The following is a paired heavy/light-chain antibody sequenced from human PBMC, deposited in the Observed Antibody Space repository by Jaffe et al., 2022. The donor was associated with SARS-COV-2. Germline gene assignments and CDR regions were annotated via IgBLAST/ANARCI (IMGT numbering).Heavy chain of an antibody. CDR2: ISYDGSNK. D-gene: IGHD2-8*01. CDR3: AKEHCTNGVCHPPYYYYGMDV. J-gene: IGHJ6*02. Sequence: QVQLVESGGGVVQPGRSLRLSCAASGFTFSSYGMHWVRQAPGKGLEWVAVISYDGSNKYYADSVKGRFTISRDNSKNTLYLQMNSLRAEDTAVYYCAKEHCTNGVCHPPYYYYGMDVWGQGTTVTVSS. CDR1: GFTFSSYG. V-gene: IGHV3-30*18.
Light chain of an antibody. Sequence: AIRMTQSPSSFSASTGDRVTITCRASQGISSYLAWYQQKPGKAPKLLIYAASTLQSGVPSRFSGSGSGTDFTLTISCLQSEDFATYYCQQYYSYPMLTFGGGTKVEIK. J-gene: IGKJ4*01. CDR3: QQYYSYPMLT. CDR2: AAS. V-gene: IGKV1-8*01. CDR1: QGISSY.